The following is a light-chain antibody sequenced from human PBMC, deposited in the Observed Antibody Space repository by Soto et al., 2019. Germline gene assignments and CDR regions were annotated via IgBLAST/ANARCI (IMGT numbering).Light chain of an antibody. CDR3: SSYTSSSTFV. CDR1: SSDVGGYNY. CDR2: EVS. Sequence: QSALTQPASVSGSPGQSITISCTGTSSDVGGYNYVSWYQQHPGKAPKLMIYEVSNRPSGVSNLFSGSKSGNTASLTISGLQAEDEADYYCSSYTSSSTFVFGTGTKVTVL. J-gene: IGLJ1*01. V-gene: IGLV2-14*01.